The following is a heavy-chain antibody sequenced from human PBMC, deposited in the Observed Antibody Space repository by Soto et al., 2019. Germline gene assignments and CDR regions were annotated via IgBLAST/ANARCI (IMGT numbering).Heavy chain of an antibody. CDR3: ARFPTESWDAMPSYSYYFDY. J-gene: IGHJ4*02. CDR1: GFTFSSYS. CDR2: ISSSSSTI. D-gene: IGHD2-2*01. V-gene: IGHV3-48*01. Sequence: GGSLRLSCAASGFTFSSYSMNWVRQAPGKGLEWVSYISSSSSTIYYADSVKGRFTISRDNAKNSLYLQMNSLRAEDTAVYYCARFPTESWDAMPSYSYYFDYWGQGTLVTVSS.